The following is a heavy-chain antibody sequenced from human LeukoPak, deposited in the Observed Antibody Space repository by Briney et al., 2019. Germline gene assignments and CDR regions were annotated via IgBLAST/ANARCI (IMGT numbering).Heavy chain of an antibody. D-gene: IGHD6-13*01. V-gene: IGHV1-8*01. CDR1: GYTFTSYD. CDR3: ARGGSSSWYWFDP. CDR2: MNPNSGNT. J-gene: IGHJ5*02. Sequence: ASVKVSCKASGYTFTSYDINWVRQATGQGLEWMGWMNPNSGNTGYAQKFQGRVIMTRNTSISTAYMELSSLRSEDTAVHYCARGGSSSWYWFDPWGQGTLVTVSS.